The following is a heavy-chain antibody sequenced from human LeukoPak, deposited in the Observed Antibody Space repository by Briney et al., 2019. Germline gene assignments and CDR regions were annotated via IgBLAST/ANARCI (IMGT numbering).Heavy chain of an antibody. CDR1: GFTFSSYE. CDR2: ISSSGSTI. CDR3: AREGLDYGGKLDY. J-gene: IGHJ4*02. Sequence: GGSLRLSCAASGFTFSSYEMNWVRQAPGKGLEWVSYISSSGSTIYYADSVKGRFTISRDNAKNSLYLQVNSLRAEDTAVYYCAREGLDYGGKLDYWGQGTLVTVSS. D-gene: IGHD4-23*01. V-gene: IGHV3-48*03.